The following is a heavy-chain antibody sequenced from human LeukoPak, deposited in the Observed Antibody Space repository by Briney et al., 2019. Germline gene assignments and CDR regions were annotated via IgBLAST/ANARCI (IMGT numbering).Heavy chain of an antibody. D-gene: IGHD1-1*01. CDR2: LYTGDTT. CDR1: GFTVSNYY. CDR3: SRGGVNYWNPRY. J-gene: IGHJ4*01. Sequence: GGSLRLSCVASGFTVSNYYMSWVRQAPGKGLEWVSLLYTGDTTYYAESVEGRFTISRDDSKNTIYLQMNILRAEDTAVYYCSRGGVNYWNPRYWGQGTLVTVSS. V-gene: IGHV3-53*01.